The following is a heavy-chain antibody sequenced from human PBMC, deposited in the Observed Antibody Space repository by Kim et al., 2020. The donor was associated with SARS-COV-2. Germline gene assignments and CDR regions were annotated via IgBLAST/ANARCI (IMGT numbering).Heavy chain of an antibody. CDR3: ARRNSDGYVYFDF. J-gene: IGHJ4*02. V-gene: IGHV4-34*01. CDR1: GGSLSGYY. CDR2: VNHSGFT. D-gene: IGHD3-16*01. Sequence: SETLSLTCGVYGGSLSGYYWSWIRQSPGKGLEWIGEVNHSGFTNYNPSLKGRVPVSVDPSNNQFSLNLRFVTATDTAVYYCARRNSDGYVYFDFWGQGTLVTVSS.